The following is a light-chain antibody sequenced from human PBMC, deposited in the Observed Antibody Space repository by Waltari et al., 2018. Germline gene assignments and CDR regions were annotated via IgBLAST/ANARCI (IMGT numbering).Light chain of an antibody. J-gene: IGLJ3*02. CDR2: ADT. CDR3: QVWDSNNDHWV. V-gene: IGLV3-21*02. CDR1: NIETES. Sequence: SYVLTQPPSVSVAPGHTATLACGGDNIETESAPSYQQKPGQAPALVVYADTDRPSGIPGRFSGSKSGNMAALTISRVEAGDEADYYCQVWDSNNDHWVFGGGTKLTVL.